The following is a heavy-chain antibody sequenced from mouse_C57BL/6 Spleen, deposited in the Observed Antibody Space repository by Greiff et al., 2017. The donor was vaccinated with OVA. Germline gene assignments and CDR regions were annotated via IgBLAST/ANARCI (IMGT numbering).Heavy chain of an antibody. D-gene: IGHD1-1*01. CDR3: ARSPSYGSSLYAMDY. V-gene: IGHV3-8*01. CDR1: GYSITSDY. Sequence: EVKLMESGPGLAKPSQTLSLTCSVTGYSITSDYWNWIRKFPGNKLEYMGYISYSGSTYYNPSLKSRISITRDTSKNQYYLQLNSVTTEDTATYYCARSPSYGSSLYAMDYWGQGTSVTVSS. CDR2: ISYSGST. J-gene: IGHJ4*01.